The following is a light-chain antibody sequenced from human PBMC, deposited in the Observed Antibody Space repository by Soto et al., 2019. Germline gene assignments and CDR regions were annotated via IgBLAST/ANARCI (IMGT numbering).Light chain of an antibody. CDR3: TSWTTSTTMK. V-gene: IGLV2-14*01. CDR1: SSDVGAYNY. J-gene: IGLJ2*01. Sequence: QSALTQPASVSGSPGQSITISCTGTSSDVGAYNYVSWYQQHPGKAPKLTIYDVNIRPSGVSNRFSGSKSGNTASLTISGLQAEDEADYYCTSWTTSTTMKFGGGTKLTVL. CDR2: DVN.